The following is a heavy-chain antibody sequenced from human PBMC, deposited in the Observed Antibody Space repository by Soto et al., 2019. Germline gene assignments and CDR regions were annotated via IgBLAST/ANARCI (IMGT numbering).Heavy chain of an antibody. V-gene: IGHV1-69*12. CDR1: GGTFSSYA. CDR2: IIPIFGTA. CDR3: ARDGAGYGSRWYTGWFDP. D-gene: IGHD6-13*01. J-gene: IGHJ5*02. Sequence: QVQLVQSGAEVKKPGSSVKVSCKASGGTFSSYAISWVRQAPGQGLEWMGGIIPIFGTANYAQKFQGRVTITGDESTSAAYMELSSLRSEDTAVYYCARDGAGYGSRWYTGWFDPWGPGTLVTVSS.